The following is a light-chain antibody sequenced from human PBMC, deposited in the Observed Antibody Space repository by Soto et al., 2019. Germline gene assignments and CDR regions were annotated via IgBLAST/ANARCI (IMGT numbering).Light chain of an antibody. CDR2: DTS. Sequence: QAVVTQEPSLTVSPGGTITLTCGSSTGAVTSVHYPCWLQQKPGQAPRTLIYDTSSKHSWTPARFSGSVLGGKAALTLSGAQPEDEAAYYCLLSYNGARSVVFGGGTKLTVL. J-gene: IGLJ2*01. CDR1: TGAVTSVHY. V-gene: IGLV7-46*01. CDR3: LLSYNGARSVV.